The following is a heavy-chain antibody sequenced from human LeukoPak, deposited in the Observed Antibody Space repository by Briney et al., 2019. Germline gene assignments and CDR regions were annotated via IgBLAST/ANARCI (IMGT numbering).Heavy chain of an antibody. D-gene: IGHD1-26*01. V-gene: IGHV3-74*01. CDR3: ARDHRWSYDY. Sequence: GGSLRLSCAASGFTFSGHYMHWVRQAPGKGLVWVSRIKGDGSDTRYADSVEGRFIISRDHAKNTLYLQMNSLRAEDTGVYFCARDHRWSYDYWGQGTLVTVSS. J-gene: IGHJ4*02. CDR2: IKGDGSDT. CDR1: GFTFSGHY.